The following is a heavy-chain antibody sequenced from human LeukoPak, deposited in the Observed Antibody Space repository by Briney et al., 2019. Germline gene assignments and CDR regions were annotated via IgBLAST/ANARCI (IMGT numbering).Heavy chain of an antibody. V-gene: IGHV3-20*04. J-gene: IGHJ6*02. CDR3: ARETVAARAYHYGMDV. CDR1: GFTFSSYC. Sequence: GSLRLSCAASGFTFSSYCMNWVRQAPGKGPEWVSGINWNGGGTFCADSVKGRFTISRDNARNSLYLQMNSLRDEDTALYYCARETVAARAYHYGMDVWGQGTTVTVSS. D-gene: IGHD6-19*01. CDR2: INWNGGGT.